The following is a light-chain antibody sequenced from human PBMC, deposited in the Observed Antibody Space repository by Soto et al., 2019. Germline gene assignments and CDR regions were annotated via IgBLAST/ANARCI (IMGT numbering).Light chain of an antibody. CDR1: QDISNY. V-gene: IGKV1-33*01. J-gene: IGKJ2*01. CDR3: QQVNTFPHT. CDR2: DAS. Sequence: DLQMTQSPSSLAASVGDRVTITCQASQDISNYLNWYQQKLGKAPKLLIYDASNLETGVPSRFSGSGSGTDFTFTISSLQPEDIATYYCQQVNTFPHTFGQGTKLEIK.